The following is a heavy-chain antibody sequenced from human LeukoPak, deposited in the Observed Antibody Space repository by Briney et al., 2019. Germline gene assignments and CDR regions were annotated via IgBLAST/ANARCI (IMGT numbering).Heavy chain of an antibody. CDR3: ARGYYYDSSAYYPDY. CDR1: GGSFSGYY. Sequence: SETLSLTCAVYGGSFSGYYWSWIRQPPGKGLEWIGEINHSGSTNYNPSLKSRVTISVDTSKNQFSLKLSSVTAEDTAVYYCARGYYYDSSAYYPDYWGQGTLVTVSS. J-gene: IGHJ4*02. V-gene: IGHV4-34*01. CDR2: INHSGST. D-gene: IGHD3-22*01.